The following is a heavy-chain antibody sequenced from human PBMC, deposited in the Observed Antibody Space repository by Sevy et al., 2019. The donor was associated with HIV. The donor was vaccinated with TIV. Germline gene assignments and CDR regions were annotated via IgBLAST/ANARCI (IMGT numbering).Heavy chain of an antibody. CDR1: GFTFRNSR. V-gene: IGHV3-33*01. CDR2: IFSDGITT. Sequence: GGSLRLSCAASGFTFRNSRMHWVRQSPGKGLEWVASIFSDGITTYYGNSVKGRFTVFRDNSKSTLYMQMNSLRVEDTAVYYCARESPSDWYLDSWGQGSQVTVSS. CDR3: ARESPSDWYLDS. D-gene: IGHD6-19*01. J-gene: IGHJ4*02.